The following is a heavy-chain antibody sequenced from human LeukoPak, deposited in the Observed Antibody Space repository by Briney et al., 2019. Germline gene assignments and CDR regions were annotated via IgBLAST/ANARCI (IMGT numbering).Heavy chain of an antibody. Sequence: SETLSLTCTASGGTISSYYWSWIRQPAGKGLEWIGRIYTSGSTNYNPSLKSRVTMSVDTSKNRFSLKLSSVTAADTAVYYCARDQGGRSPLFDYWGQGTLVTVSS. V-gene: IGHV4-4*07. CDR3: ARDQGGRSPLFDY. CDR1: GGTISSYY. D-gene: IGHD1-14*01. J-gene: IGHJ4*02. CDR2: IYTSGST.